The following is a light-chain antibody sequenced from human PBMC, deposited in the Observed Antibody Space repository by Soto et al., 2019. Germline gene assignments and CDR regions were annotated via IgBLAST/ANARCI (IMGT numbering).Light chain of an antibody. Sequence: DIQMTQSPSSLSASVGDRVTITCRTSQIINSYLAWYQQKPGRAPNLVIYAASSLQSGVPSRFSGSGSGTDFTLTISSLQPEDYATSYCQQTYLAPYTFGQGTKLEIK. CDR1: QIINSY. J-gene: IGKJ2*01. CDR2: AAS. CDR3: QQTYLAPYT. V-gene: IGKV1-39*01.